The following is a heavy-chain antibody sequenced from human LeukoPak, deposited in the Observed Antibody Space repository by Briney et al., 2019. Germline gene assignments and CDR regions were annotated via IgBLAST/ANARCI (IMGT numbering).Heavy chain of an antibody. CDR2: IWYGGNNK. V-gene: IGHV3-30*02. D-gene: IGHD3-10*01. J-gene: IGHJ4*02. Sequence: GESLRLSYAASEFTFSSYGMHWVRQAPGKGLEWEAFIWYGGNNKYYADSVKGRFTISRDSSKNTLYLQMNSLRAEDTAVYYCAKDPLQYGSGSYYFDDWGQGTLVTVSS. CDR1: EFTFSSYG. CDR3: AKDPLQYGSGSYYFDD.